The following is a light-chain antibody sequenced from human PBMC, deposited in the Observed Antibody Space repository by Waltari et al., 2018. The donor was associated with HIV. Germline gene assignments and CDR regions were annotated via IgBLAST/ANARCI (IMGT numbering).Light chain of an antibody. CDR1: ALPKQY. CDR2: KDT. CDR3: LSADTSVTWV. V-gene: IGLV3-25*03. Sequence: SYELTQPPSVSVSPGQTARITCSGDALPKQYAYWYQQKPGQAPVLVIYKDTERPSGIPERCSGSSSGKTVTLTISGVQAEDDADYYCLSADTSVTWVFGGGTKLTVL. J-gene: IGLJ3*02.